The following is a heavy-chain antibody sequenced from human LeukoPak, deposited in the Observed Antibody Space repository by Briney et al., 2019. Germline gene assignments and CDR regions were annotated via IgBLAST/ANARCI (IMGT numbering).Heavy chain of an antibody. CDR1: GYTFTGYY. V-gene: IGHV1-2*02. Sequence: ASVKVSCKASGYTFTGYYMYWVRQAPGQGLEWMGWINPNSGGTNYAQKFQGRVTMTRDTSISTAYMELSRLRSDDTAVYYCARALGYSYGYGLDYWGQGTLVTVSS. D-gene: IGHD5-18*01. CDR2: INPNSGGT. J-gene: IGHJ4*02. CDR3: ARALGYSYGYGLDY.